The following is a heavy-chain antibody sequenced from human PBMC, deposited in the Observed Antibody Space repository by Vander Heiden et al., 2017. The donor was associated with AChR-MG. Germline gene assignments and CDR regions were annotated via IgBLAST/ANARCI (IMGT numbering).Heavy chain of an antibody. V-gene: IGHV4-4*02. CDR3: TRDFRASPNYFFGMDV. J-gene: IGHJ6*02. Sequence: QLQESGPGLVQPSGTLSLPCAVSGFSLSSTNSRIRTRVRQPPGKALEWTGEVYHSGGPNYNPSLKSQVTISVDKSKNQFSLKLSSVTAADTAVYYCTRDFRASPNYFFGMDVWGQGATVTVSS. CDR2: VYHSGGP. CDR1: GFSLSSTNS.